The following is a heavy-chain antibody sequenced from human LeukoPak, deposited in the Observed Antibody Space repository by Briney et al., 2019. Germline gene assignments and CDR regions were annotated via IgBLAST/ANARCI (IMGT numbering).Heavy chain of an antibody. J-gene: IGHJ4*02. CDR2: INPSGGST. CDR1: GYTFTSYY. V-gene: IGHV1-46*01. Sequence: ASVKVSCKASGYTFTSYYMHWVRQAPGQGLEWMGIINPSGGSTSYAQKFQGRVTMTGGTSTSTVYMELSSLRSEDTAVYYCAREVAVAGSAIEEIDYWGQGTLVTVSS. D-gene: IGHD6-19*01. CDR3: AREVAVAGSAIEEIDY.